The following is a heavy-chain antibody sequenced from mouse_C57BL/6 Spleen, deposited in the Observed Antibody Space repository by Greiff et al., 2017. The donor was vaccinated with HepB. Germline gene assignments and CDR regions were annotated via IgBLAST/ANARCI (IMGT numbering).Heavy chain of an antibody. CDR2: ISYDGSN. J-gene: IGHJ2*01. D-gene: IGHD1-3*01. V-gene: IGHV3-6*01. CDR1: GYSITSGYY. Sequence: ESGPGLVKPSQSLSLTCSVTGYSITSGYYWNWIRQFPGNKLEWMGYISYDGSNNYNPSLKNRISITRDTSKNQFFLKLNSVTTEDTATYYCARVGSGSFDYWGQGTTLTVSS. CDR3: ARVGSGSFDY.